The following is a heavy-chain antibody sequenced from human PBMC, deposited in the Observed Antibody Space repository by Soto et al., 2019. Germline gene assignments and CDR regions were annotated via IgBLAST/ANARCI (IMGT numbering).Heavy chain of an antibody. D-gene: IGHD3-10*01. CDR3: ARADYYGSGSYIWANWFDP. CDR2: IYYSGST. Sequence: PSVTLSVTCTVAGGYIISGDYYWSWIRQPPGKGLEWIGYIYYSGSTYYNPSLKSRVTISVDTSKNQFSLKLSSVTAADTAVYYCARADYYGSGSYIWANWFDPWGQGTLVTVSS. CDR1: GGYIISGDYY. J-gene: IGHJ5*02. V-gene: IGHV4-30-4*01.